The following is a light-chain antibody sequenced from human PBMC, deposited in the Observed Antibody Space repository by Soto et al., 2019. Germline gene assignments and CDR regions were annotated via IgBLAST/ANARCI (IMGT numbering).Light chain of an antibody. CDR3: QQYNNWPPIT. V-gene: IGKV3D-15*01. CDR1: QSVRTY. CDR2: DAS. J-gene: IGKJ5*01. Sequence: IVLTQSPVTLSLSPGERATLSCRASQSVRTYLAWYQVKPGQAPRLLLYDASSRASGVPARFSGSGSGTDFTLTISSLQSEDFAVYFCQQYNNWPPITFGQGTRLEIK.